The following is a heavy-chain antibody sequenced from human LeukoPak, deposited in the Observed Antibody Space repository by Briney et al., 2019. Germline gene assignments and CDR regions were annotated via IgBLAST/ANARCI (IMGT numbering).Heavy chain of an antibody. CDR1: GGSISSYY. CDR3: ARGRLGGSGSYYNVLDY. J-gene: IGHJ4*02. CDR2: ISYSGST. D-gene: IGHD3-10*01. Sequence: SETLSLTCTVSGGSISSYYWSWIRQPLGKGLGWIGYISYSGSTNYNPSLKSRVTISVDTSRNQFSLKLSSVTAADTAVYYCARGRLGGSGSYYNVLDYWGQGTLVTVSS. V-gene: IGHV4-59*01.